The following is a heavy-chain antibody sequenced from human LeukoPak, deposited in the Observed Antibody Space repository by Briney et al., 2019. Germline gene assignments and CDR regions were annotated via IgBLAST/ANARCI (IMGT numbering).Heavy chain of an antibody. CDR2: IYTSGST. D-gene: IGHD2-2*01. CDR1: GGSFRSYY. J-gene: IGHJ5*02. V-gene: IGHV4-4*07. CDR3: ARERVVVPAAVAYGWFDP. Sequence: SETLSLTCTVSGGSFRSYYWIWIRQPAGKGLEWIGRIYTSGSTNYNPSLKSRVTMSVDTSKNQFSLKLSSVTAADTAVYYCARERVVVPAAVAYGWFDPWGQGTLVTVSS.